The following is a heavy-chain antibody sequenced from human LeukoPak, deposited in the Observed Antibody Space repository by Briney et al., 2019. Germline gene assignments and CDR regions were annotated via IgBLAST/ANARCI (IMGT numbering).Heavy chain of an antibody. V-gene: IGHV3-30*02. D-gene: IGHD3-3*02. Sequence: PGGSLRPSCAASVFTFSIYGMHWGSQAPDKGLERVAFIRYDGSTKYSADPVRGRFPIYRDNSKNALYLQMNSLRAEDRAVYYCAKGDSRAFLNWFDPWGQGTLVIVSS. CDR2: IRYDGSTK. CDR1: VFTFSIYG. CDR3: AKGDSRAFLNWFDP. J-gene: IGHJ5*02.